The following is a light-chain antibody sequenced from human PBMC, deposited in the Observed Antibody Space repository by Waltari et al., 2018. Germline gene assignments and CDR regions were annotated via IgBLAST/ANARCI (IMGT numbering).Light chain of an antibody. Sequence: EIVMTQSPATLSLSPGERATLSCRASQSVSSSYSSWYQQKPGQAPRLLIYVASTRATGIPARFSCSGSGTDFTLTISSLQPEDFAVYYCQQDYNLPWTFGQGTKVEIK. J-gene: IGKJ1*01. CDR2: VAS. V-gene: IGKV3D-7*01. CDR3: QQDYNLPWT. CDR1: QSVSSSY.